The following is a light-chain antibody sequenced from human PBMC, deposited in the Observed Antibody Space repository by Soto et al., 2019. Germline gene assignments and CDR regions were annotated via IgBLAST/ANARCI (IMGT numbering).Light chain of an antibody. CDR3: SSYTSSSTRV. Sequence: QSVLTQPASVSGSPGQSITISCTGTSSDVGGYNYVSWYQQHPGKAPKLKIYEVSKRPSGVSNRFSGSKSGNTASLTISGLQAEDEADYYCSSYTSSSTRVFGGGTKLTVL. CDR1: SSDVGGYNY. CDR2: EVS. V-gene: IGLV2-14*01. J-gene: IGLJ2*01.